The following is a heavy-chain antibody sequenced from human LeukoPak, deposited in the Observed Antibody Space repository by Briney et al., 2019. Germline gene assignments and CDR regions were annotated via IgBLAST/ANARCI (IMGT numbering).Heavy chain of an antibody. CDR3: ARDIEAAGLFLDY. J-gene: IGHJ4*02. CDR2: MKYDGSEK. Sequence: GGSLRLSCAASGFTFSSYWVSWVRQAPGKGLEWVANMKYDGSEKYYVDSVKGRFTISRDNAKNSLYLQMNSLRAEDTAVYYCARDIEAAGLFLDYWGQGTLVTVSS. V-gene: IGHV3-7*01. CDR1: GFTFSSYW. D-gene: IGHD6-13*01.